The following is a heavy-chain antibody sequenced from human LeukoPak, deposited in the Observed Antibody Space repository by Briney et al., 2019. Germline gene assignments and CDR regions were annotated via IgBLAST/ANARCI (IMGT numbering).Heavy chain of an antibody. V-gene: IGHV3-21*01. Sequence: GRSLRLSCAASGFTFDDYAMHWVRQAPGKGLEWVSSISSSSSYIYYADSVKGRFTISRDNAKNSLYLQMNSLRAEDTAVYYCARAGSHRNSGYDYWGQGTLVTVSS. D-gene: IGHD5-12*01. CDR1: GFTFDDYA. CDR3: ARAGSHRNSGYDY. J-gene: IGHJ4*02. CDR2: ISSSSSYI.